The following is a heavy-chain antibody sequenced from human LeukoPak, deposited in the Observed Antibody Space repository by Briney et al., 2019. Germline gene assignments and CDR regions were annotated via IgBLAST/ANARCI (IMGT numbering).Heavy chain of an antibody. J-gene: IGHJ4*02. CDR1: GYTFTNYD. Sequence: ASVKVSCKASGYTFTNYDINWVRQATGQGLEWMGWMNPNSGNTGYAQKFQGRVTMTRNTSISTAYMELSSLRSEDTAVYYCARVFEGVMWERDWGQGTLVTVSS. D-gene: IGHD1-26*01. CDR3: ARVFEGVMWERD. V-gene: IGHV1-8*01. CDR2: MNPNSGNT.